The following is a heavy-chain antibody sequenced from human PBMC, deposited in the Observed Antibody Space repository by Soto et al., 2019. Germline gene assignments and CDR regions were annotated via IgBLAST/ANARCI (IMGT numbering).Heavy chain of an antibody. J-gene: IGHJ4*02. CDR3: ARAYGYYFDY. Sequence: GASVKVSCKAAGYTFTNYGISWVRQAPGQGLEWMGWINPNSGGTNYAQKFQGWVTMTRDTSISTAYMELSRLRSDDTAVYYCARAYGYYFDYWGQGTLVTVSS. CDR1: GYTFTNYG. V-gene: IGHV1-2*04. CDR2: INPNSGGT. D-gene: IGHD4-17*01.